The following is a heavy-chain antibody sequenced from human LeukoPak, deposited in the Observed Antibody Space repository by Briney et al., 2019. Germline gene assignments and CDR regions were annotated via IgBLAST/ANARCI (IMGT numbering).Heavy chain of an antibody. D-gene: IGHD2-2*01. CDR1: GFTLSSYA. CDR3: ARVVVPAATLYWFDP. V-gene: IGHV3-30-3*01. Sequence: GGSLRLSCAASGFTLSSYAMHWVRQAPGKGLEWVAVISYDGSNKYYADSVKGRFTISRHNSKNTLYLQMNSLRAEDTAVYYCARVVVPAATLYWFDPWGQGTLVTVSS. J-gene: IGHJ5*02. CDR2: ISYDGSNK.